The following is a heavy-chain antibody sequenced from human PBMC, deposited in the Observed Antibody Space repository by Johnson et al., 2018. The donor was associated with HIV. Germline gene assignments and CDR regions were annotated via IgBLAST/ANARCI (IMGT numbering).Heavy chain of an antibody. CDR2: IWYDGITK. D-gene: IGHD4-17*01. CDR3: AGVSSSVTTARYGAFDI. Sequence: QMLLVESGGGVVQPGRSLRLSCAASGFSFRNYGMHWVRQAPGKGLEWVSLIWYDGITKYYADSVKGRFTISRDNSKNTLYLQMNSLRAEDTAVYYCAGVSSSVTTARYGAFDIWGQGTMVIVSS. CDR1: GFSFRNYG. J-gene: IGHJ3*02. V-gene: IGHV3-33*01.